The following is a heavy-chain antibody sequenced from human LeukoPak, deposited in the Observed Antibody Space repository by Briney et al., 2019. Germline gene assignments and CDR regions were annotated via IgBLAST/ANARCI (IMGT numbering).Heavy chain of an antibody. CDR1: GFNLSSYY. D-gene: IGHD1-1*01. CDR3: GRSTLETHYFDL. J-gene: IGHJ4*02. V-gene: IGHV3-74*01. CDR2: LKSDGRST. Sequence: AGGSLRLSCAASGFNLSSYYMDWARQGPGKGLVWVSRLKSDGRSTKYADSVKGRFTISRDDAKNTLYLQMTSLRVEDTAIYFCGRSTLETHYFDLWGQGTLVTVSA.